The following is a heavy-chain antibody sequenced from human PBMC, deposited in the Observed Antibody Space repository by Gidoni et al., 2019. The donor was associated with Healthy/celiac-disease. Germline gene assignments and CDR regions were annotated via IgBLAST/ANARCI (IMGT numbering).Heavy chain of an antibody. V-gene: IGHV3-11*05. CDR1: GLLFSDYY. J-gene: IGHJ6*02. CDR3: ARVSLWVVGGMDV. CDR2: TSSSSSYT. Sequence: QVQLVEYGGGLVKPGGSLRLSCAASGLLFSDYYMSWIRQASGKGLEWVSYTSSSSSYTNYADSVKGRFTISRYNAKNTLYLQSNSLRAEDTAVYYCARVSLWVVGGMDVGGQGTTVTVSS. D-gene: IGHD2-21*01.